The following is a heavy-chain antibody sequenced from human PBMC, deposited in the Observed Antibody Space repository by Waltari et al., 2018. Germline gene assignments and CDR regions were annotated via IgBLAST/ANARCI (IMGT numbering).Heavy chain of an antibody. CDR3: ARRLVVAGTLDVFDL. CDR1: GFTVNSNY. D-gene: IGHD2-15*01. Sequence: EVQLVESGGDLIQPGGSLRLSCAASGFTVNSNYLNWVRQSPGKGLGWVSVVYVTGNTDYADSVKGRFTTSRDNSKNTVYLQMDSLRVEDTAMYYCARRLVVAGTLDVFDLWGQGTRVIVSS. CDR2: VYVTGNT. J-gene: IGHJ3*01. V-gene: IGHV3-53*03.